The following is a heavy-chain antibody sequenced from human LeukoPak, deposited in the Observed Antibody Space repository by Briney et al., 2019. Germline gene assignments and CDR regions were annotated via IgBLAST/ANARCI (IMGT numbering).Heavy chain of an antibody. CDR1: GGSISSGSYY. J-gene: IGHJ4*02. D-gene: IGHD3-10*01. CDR3: ARGDVVRGVISFDY. Sequence: SETLSLTCTVSGGSISSGSYYWSWIRQPAGKGLEWIGRIYTSGSTNYNPSLKSRVTISVDTSKNQFSLKLSSVTAADTAVYYCARGDVVRGVISFDYWGQGTLVTVSS. CDR2: IYTSGST. V-gene: IGHV4-61*02.